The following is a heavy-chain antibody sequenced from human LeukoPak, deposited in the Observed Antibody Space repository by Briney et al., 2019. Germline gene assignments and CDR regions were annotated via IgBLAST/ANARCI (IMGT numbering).Heavy chain of an antibody. Sequence: ASVKVSCKASGYTFSSYGISWVRQAPGQGLEWMGWISAYNGNTNYAQKFQGRVTMTTDTSTSTAYMELRSLRSDDTAVYYCAREGSSSSFPYYYYMDVWGKGTTVTVSS. CDR1: GYTFSSYG. J-gene: IGHJ6*03. V-gene: IGHV1-18*01. CDR3: AREGSSSSFPYYYYMDV. D-gene: IGHD6-6*01. CDR2: ISAYNGNT.